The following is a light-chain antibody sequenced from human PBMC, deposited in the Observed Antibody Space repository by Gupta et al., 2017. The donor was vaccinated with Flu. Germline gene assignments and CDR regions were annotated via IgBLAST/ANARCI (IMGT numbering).Light chain of an antibody. CDR2: EVS. CDR3: SSYAGSNNFEV. Sequence: SAPTQPPSSSGSPRQSVTISCTGTSSDVGGYNYVSWYQQRPGKAPKLMIYEVSKRPSGVPDRFSGSKSGNTASLTVSGLQAEDEADYYCSSYAGSNNFEVFGGGTKLTVL. CDR1: SSDVGGYNY. J-gene: IGLJ2*01. V-gene: IGLV2-8*01.